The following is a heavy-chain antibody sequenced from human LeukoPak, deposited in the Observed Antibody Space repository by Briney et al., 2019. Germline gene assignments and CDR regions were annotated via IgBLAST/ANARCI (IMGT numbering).Heavy chain of an antibody. D-gene: IGHD6-13*01. CDR3: ARDSIAAAGLGRNWFDP. V-gene: IGHV4-34*01. CDR2: INHSGST. CDR1: GGSFSGYY. Sequence: SETLSLTCAVYGGSFSGYYWSWIRQPPGKGLEWIGEINHSGSTNYNPSLKSRVTMSVDTSKNQFSLKLSSVTAADTAVYYCARDSIAAAGLGRNWFDPWGQGTLVTVSS. J-gene: IGHJ5*02.